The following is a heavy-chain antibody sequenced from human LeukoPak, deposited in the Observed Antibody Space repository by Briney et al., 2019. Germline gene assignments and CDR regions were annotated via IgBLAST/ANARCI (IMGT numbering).Heavy chain of an antibody. J-gene: IGHJ4*02. V-gene: IGHV5-51*01. CDR1: GYRFTSDS. D-gene: IGHD2-15*01. CDR2: IYPGDSDT. CDR3: ARLSGRVVCSAGSCYIDS. Sequence: GESLQISCQGSGYRFTSDSIGWVRQMPGKGLEWMGIIYPGDSDTRYSPSFQGQVTISADKSVNTAYLQWSSLKASDTAMYYCARLSGRVVCSAGSCYIDSWGQGTLVTVSS.